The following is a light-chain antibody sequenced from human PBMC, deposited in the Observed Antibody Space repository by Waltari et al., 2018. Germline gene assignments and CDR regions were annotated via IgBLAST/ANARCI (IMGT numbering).Light chain of an antibody. Sequence: GSPGQSITISCTGTRSDVGSYNLVSWYQQHPGKAPKLMIYEVSKGPSGVSSRFSGSKSGNTASLTISGLQAEDEADYYCCSYAGSSTLWVFGGGTKLTVL. V-gene: IGLV2-23*02. CDR3: CSYAGSSTLWV. CDR1: RSDVGSYNL. J-gene: IGLJ3*02. CDR2: EVS.